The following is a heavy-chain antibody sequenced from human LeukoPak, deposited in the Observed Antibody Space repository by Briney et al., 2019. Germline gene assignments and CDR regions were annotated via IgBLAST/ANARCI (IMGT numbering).Heavy chain of an antibody. CDR1: GFTFSNAW. J-gene: IGHJ4*02. Sequence: GGSLRLSCAASGFTFSNAWMSWVRQAPGKGLEWVGRIKSKTDGGTTDYAAPVKGRFTISRDDSKNTLYLQMNSLKTEDTAVYYCTTDAPSYCSGGSCYSPFDYWGQGTLVTVSS. CDR3: TTDAPSYCSGGSCYSPFDY. V-gene: IGHV3-15*01. CDR2: IKSKTDGGTT. D-gene: IGHD2-15*01.